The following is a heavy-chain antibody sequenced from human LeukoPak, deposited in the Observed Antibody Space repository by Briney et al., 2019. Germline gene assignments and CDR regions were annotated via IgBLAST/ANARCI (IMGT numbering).Heavy chain of an antibody. Sequence: ASVKVSCKASGYTFTSYGISWVRQAPGQGLEWMGWISAYNGNINYAQKLQGRVTMTTDTSTSTAYMELRSLRSDDTAVYYCARDLRREEQLVLGYWGQGTLVTVSS. V-gene: IGHV1-18*04. D-gene: IGHD6-13*01. J-gene: IGHJ4*02. CDR3: ARDLRREEQLVLGY. CDR2: ISAYNGNI. CDR1: GYTFTSYG.